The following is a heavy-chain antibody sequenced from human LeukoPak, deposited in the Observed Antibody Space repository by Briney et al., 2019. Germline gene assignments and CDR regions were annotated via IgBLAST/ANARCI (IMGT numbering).Heavy chain of an antibody. CDR3: AHRSSTASYNY. J-gene: IGHJ4*02. CDR2: IYWDGDK. Sequence: SGPTLVNPTQTLTLTCTLSGFSLSTGGVGVAWIRQPPGKALEWLGFIYWDGDKRYSPSLRSRLTITKDTSKNQVVLTMTNMDPVDTATYYCAHRSSTASYNYWGQGTLVTVSS. CDR1: GFSLSTGGVG. V-gene: IGHV2-5*02. D-gene: IGHD2-2*02.